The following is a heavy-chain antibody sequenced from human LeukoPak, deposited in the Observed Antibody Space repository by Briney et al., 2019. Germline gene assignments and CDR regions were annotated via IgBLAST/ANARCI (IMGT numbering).Heavy chain of an antibody. V-gene: IGHV3-11*01. CDR3: ARDGVLRYFDYYYYYMDV. CDR2: ISSSGTTI. Sequence: GGSLRLSCAASGFTFSDYYMSWIRQAPGKGLEWVSYISSSGTTIYNADSVKGRFTISRDNAKNSLFLQMNSLRAEDTAVYYCARDGVLRYFDYYYYYMDVWGKGTTVTISS. D-gene: IGHD3-9*01. J-gene: IGHJ6*03. CDR1: GFTFSDYY.